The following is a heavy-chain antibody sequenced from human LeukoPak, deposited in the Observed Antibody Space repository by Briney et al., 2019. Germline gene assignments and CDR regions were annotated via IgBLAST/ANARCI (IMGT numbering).Heavy chain of an antibody. V-gene: IGHV4-34*01. CDR3: ARQTRWLRYWFDP. J-gene: IGHJ5*02. CDR2: INHSGST. CDR1: GGSFSGHY. D-gene: IGHD5-12*01. Sequence: SETLSLTCAVYGGSFSGHYWSWIRQPPGKGLEWIGEINHSGSTNYNPSLKSRVTISVDTSKNQFSLKLSSVTAADTAVYYCARQTRWLRYWFDPWGQGTLVTVSS.